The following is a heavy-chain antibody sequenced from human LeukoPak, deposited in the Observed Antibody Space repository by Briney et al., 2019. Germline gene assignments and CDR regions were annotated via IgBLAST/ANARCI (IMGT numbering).Heavy chain of an antibody. J-gene: IGHJ4*02. D-gene: IGHD6-13*01. CDR1: GFTFSSYW. Sequence: GGSLRLSCAASGFTFSSYWMSWVRQAPGRGLEWVANIKQDGSEKYYVDSVKGRFTISRDNAKNSLYLQMNSLRAEDTAVYYCARDTAYSSWYYFDYWGQGTLVTVSS. CDR2: IKQDGSEK. V-gene: IGHV3-7*01. CDR3: ARDTAYSSWYYFDY.